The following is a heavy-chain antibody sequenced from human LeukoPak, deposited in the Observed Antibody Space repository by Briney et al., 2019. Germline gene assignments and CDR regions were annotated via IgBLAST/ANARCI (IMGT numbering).Heavy chain of an antibody. D-gene: IGHD3-9*01. CDR2: IIPIFGTA. CDR3: ARSTAYYDILTGSGYYMDV. CDR1: GGTFSSYA. V-gene: IGHV1-69*06. J-gene: IGHJ6*03. Sequence: SVKVSCKASGGTFSSYAISWVRQAPGQGLEWMGGIIPIFGTANYAQKFQGRVTITADKSTSTAYMELSSLRSEDTAVYYCARSTAYYDILTGSGYYMDVWGKGTTVTVSS.